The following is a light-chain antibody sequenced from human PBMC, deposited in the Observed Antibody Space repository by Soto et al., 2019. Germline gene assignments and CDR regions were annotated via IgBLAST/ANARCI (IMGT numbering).Light chain of an antibody. V-gene: IGKV3-11*01. CDR2: DAS. J-gene: IGKJ5*01. Sequence: EIVLTQSPATLSLSPGERATLSCRASQSFSSYLAWYQQKPGQAPRLLIYDASKRPTGIPARFSGRGSGTDFSLTISSLVPEDFAVYYCQQRSNWPPVITFGQGTRLEIK. CDR1: QSFSSY. CDR3: QQRSNWPPVIT.